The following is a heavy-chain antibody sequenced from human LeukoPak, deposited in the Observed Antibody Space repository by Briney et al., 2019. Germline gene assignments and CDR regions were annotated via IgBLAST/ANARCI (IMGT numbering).Heavy chain of an antibody. J-gene: IGHJ4*02. D-gene: IGHD2-21*02. CDR1: GFTFSTYA. CDR3: ARGAYCGGDCYPLDY. V-gene: IGHV3-30-3*01. CDR2: IIYDGSHK. Sequence: GGSLRLSCVASGFTFSTYAMHWVRQAPGKGLEWVAVIIYDGSHKYYADSVKGRFTISRDNSKNTLYVQMNSLRGEDTAVYYCARGAYCGGDCYPLDYWGQGTLVTVSS.